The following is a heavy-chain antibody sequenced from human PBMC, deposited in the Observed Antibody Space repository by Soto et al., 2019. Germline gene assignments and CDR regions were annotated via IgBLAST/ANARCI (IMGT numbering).Heavy chain of an antibody. CDR3: ARDLGLEWSYYLNY. V-gene: IGHV1-18*01. D-gene: IGHD3-3*01. J-gene: IGHJ4*02. CDR1: GYTFTSYG. Sequence: ASVKVSCKASGYTFTSYGISWVRQAPGQGLEWMGWISAYNGNTNYAQKLQGRVTMTTDTSTSTAYMELRSLRSDDTAVYYCARDLGLEWSYYLNYCGQGTLGTVAS. CDR2: ISAYNGNT.